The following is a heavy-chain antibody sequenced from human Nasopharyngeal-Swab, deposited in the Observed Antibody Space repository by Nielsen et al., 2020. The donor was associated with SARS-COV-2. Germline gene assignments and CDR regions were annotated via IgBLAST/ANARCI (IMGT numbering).Heavy chain of an antibody. CDR2: VYYTGGT. CDR3: ARMDAATDF. D-gene: IGHD2-15*01. V-gene: IGHV4-59*08. Sequence: WIRQPPGKGLEWVGYVYYTGGTSYNPSLKSRVTISLDTSKKQFSLRLTSVTPADTAIYYCARMDAATDFWGKGTLVTSPQ. J-gene: IGHJ4*02.